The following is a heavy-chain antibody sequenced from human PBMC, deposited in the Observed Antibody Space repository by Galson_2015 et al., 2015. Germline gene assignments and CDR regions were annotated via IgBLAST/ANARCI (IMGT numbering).Heavy chain of an antibody. J-gene: IGHJ4*02. Sequence: SLRLSCAASGFTFSSSWMSWVRQVPGKGLEWVATIKQDESEIYYMDSVKGRFTISRDNAKNSLYLQMNSLRAEDTAIYYCARDVHGYSYGPFDYWGQGNLVTVS. CDR3: ARDVHGYSYGPFDY. V-gene: IGHV3-7*01. D-gene: IGHD5-18*01. CDR2: IKQDESEI. CDR1: GFTFSSSW.